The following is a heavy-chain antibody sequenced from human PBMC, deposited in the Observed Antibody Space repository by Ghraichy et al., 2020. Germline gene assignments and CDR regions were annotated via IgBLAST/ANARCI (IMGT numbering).Heavy chain of an antibody. Sequence: GESLNISCAASGFTFSSYAMSWVRQAPGKGLEWVSAISGSGGSTYYADSVKGRFTISRDNSKNTLYLQMNSLRAEDTAVYYCAKSKGDWNFDYWGQGTLVTVSS. CDR1: GFTFSSYA. V-gene: IGHV3-23*01. CDR3: AKSKGDWNFDY. J-gene: IGHJ4*02. CDR2: ISGSGGST. D-gene: IGHD1-1*01.